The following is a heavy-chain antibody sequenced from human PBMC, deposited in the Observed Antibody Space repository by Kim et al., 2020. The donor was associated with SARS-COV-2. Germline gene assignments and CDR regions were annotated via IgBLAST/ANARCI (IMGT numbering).Heavy chain of an antibody. Sequence: SETLSLTCTVSGGSISSSSYYWGWIRQPPGKGLEWIGSIYYSGSTYYNPSLKSRVTISVDTSKNQFSLKLSSVTAADTAVYYCARHTYQLLWGTPHWFDPWGQGTLVTVSS. CDR2: IYYSGST. D-gene: IGHD2-2*01. V-gene: IGHV4-39*01. CDR1: GGSISSSSYY. CDR3: ARHTYQLLWGTPHWFDP. J-gene: IGHJ5*02.